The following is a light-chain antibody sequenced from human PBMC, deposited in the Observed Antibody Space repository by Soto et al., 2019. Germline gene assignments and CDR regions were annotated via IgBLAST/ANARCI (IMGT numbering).Light chain of an antibody. J-gene: IGKJ1*01. Sequence: DVVMTQSPLSLPVTLGQPASISCRSSQSLVFSDGNTYLNWFQQRPGQSPRRLIYKVSSRDSGVPDRFSGSGSGTDFTIIISRLEPEDFAVYYCQQYGSLSWAFGQGTKVDIK. CDR2: KVS. CDR1: QSLVFSDGNTY. CDR3: QQYGSLSWA. V-gene: IGKV2-30*01.